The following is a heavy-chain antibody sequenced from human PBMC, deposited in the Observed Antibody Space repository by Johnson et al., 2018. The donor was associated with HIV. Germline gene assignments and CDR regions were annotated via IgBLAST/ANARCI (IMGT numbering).Heavy chain of an antibody. D-gene: IGHD3-22*01. CDR2: ISWNSGSI. Sequence: VQLVESGGGLIQPGGSLRLSCAASGFTLHDHAMHWVRQAPGQGLEWVSGISWNSGSIGYADSVKGRFTISRDNAKNSLYLQMNSLRDEDTAFYYCARGRLISMIVSAGAFDIWGQGTMVTVSS. J-gene: IGHJ3*02. CDR3: ARGRLISMIVSAGAFDI. V-gene: IGHV3-9*01. CDR1: GFTLHDHA.